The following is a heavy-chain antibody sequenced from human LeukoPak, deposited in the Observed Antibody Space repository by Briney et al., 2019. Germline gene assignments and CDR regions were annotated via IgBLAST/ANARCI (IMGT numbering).Heavy chain of an antibody. Sequence: GGSLRLSCAASGFTFSYSGRHWVRQAPGKGLEWVATISYDGSNKYYADSVKGRFTISRDNSKNTLYLQMSSLRAEDTAVYYCAKSSCRGDCYSDYWGQGTLVTVSP. V-gene: IGHV3-30*18. J-gene: IGHJ4*02. D-gene: IGHD2-21*02. CDR3: AKSSCRGDCYSDY. CDR2: ISYDGSNK. CDR1: GFTFSYSG.